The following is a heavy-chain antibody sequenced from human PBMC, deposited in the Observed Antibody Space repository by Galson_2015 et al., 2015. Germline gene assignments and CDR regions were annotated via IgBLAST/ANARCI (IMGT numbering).Heavy chain of an antibody. Sequence: SVKVSCKASGGTFSSYAISWVRQAPGQGLEWMGGIIPIFGTANYAQKFQGRVTITADESTSTAYMELSSLRSEDTAVYYCARWGGGGSYSWFDPWGQGTLVTVSS. J-gene: IGHJ5*02. CDR2: IIPIFGTA. V-gene: IGHV1-69*13. D-gene: IGHD1-26*01. CDR3: ARWGGGGSYSWFDP. CDR1: GGTFSSYA.